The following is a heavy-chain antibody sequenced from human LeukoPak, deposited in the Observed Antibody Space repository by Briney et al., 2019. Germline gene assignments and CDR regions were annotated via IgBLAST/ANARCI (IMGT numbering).Heavy chain of an antibody. CDR3: ARLSSSWAN. CDR2: INPNSGGT. Sequence: ASVKVSCTASGYTFTGYYMHWVRPAPGQGLEWMGWINPNSGGTNYAQKFQGRVTMTRDTSISTAYMELSSLRSEDTAVYYCARLSSSWANWGQGTLVTVSS. J-gene: IGHJ4*02. V-gene: IGHV1-2*02. CDR1: GYTFTGYY. D-gene: IGHD6-13*01.